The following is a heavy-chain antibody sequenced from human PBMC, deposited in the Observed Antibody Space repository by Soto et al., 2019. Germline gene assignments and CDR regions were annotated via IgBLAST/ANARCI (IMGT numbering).Heavy chain of an antibody. D-gene: IGHD3-22*01. CDR1: GFSLATSGMG. V-gene: IGHV2-5*02. Sequence: QITLKAAGPTLVKPTQTLTMTFAFSGFSLATSGMGMTWIRQPPGTALEWLALIYWDDDTRYSPSLKNRLTINKDTSKNQVVLTWTNVDPVDTATYYCAHSLYHYENSGHYTYWYFDLWGRGTLVTVSS. J-gene: IGHJ2*01. CDR2: IYWDDDT. CDR3: AHSLYHYENSGHYTYWYFDL.